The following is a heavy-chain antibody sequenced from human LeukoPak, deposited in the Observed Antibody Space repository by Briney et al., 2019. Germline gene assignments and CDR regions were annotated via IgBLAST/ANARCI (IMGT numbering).Heavy chain of an antibody. CDR1: GFTFSTYW. CDR2: IQQDGNEK. Sequence: GGSLRLSCAASGFTFSTYWMSWVRQAPGKGLEWVANIQQDGNEKYYVDSVKGRFTISRDNAKNSLYLQMNSLRVDDTAIYYCAKGTTGSYSSGWYGFPFDYWGQGTLVTVSS. V-gene: IGHV3-7*03. CDR3: AKGTTGSYSSGWYGFPFDY. D-gene: IGHD6-19*01. J-gene: IGHJ4*02.